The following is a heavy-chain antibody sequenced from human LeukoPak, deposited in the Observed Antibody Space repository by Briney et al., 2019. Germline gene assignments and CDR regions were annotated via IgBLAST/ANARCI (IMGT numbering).Heavy chain of an antibody. CDR3: AKHLTGTNSPFDY. V-gene: IGHV3-20*04. D-gene: IGHD3-3*02. CDR2: INWNGGST. J-gene: IGHJ4*02. Sequence: RPGGSLRLSCAASGFTFDDYGMSWVRQAPGMGLEWVSGINWNGGSTGYADSVKGRFTISRDNAKNSLYLQMNSLRAEDTALYYCAKHLTGTNSPFDYWGQGTLVTVSS. CDR1: GFTFDDYG.